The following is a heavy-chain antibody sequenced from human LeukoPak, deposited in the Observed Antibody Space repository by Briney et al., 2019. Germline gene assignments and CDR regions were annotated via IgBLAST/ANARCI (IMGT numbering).Heavy chain of an antibody. V-gene: IGHV1-18*01. Sequence: GASVTVSCKASGYTFTSYGISWVRQAPGQGLEWMGWISAYNGNTNYAQKLQGRVTMTTDTSTSTAYMELRSLRSDDTAVYYCARVTRPYYYDSSGSYFDYWGQGTLVTVSS. J-gene: IGHJ4*02. D-gene: IGHD3-22*01. CDR2: ISAYNGNT. CDR1: GYTFTSYG. CDR3: ARVTRPYYYDSSGSYFDY.